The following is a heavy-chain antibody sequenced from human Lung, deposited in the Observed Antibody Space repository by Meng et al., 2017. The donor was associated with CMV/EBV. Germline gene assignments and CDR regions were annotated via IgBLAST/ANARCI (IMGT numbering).Heavy chain of an antibody. Sequence: SXKISXVASGFTFDNYAMHWVRQAPGKGLEWVSGISWNSDTIDYAASVRGRSTVSRDNAKHSLYLQVNSLRIEDTALYYCAKDSSAWYGGIDFDYWGQGALVXVSS. CDR2: ISWNSDTI. J-gene: IGHJ4*02. CDR1: GFTFDNYA. D-gene: IGHD6-19*01. V-gene: IGHV3-9*01. CDR3: AKDSSAWYGGIDFDY.